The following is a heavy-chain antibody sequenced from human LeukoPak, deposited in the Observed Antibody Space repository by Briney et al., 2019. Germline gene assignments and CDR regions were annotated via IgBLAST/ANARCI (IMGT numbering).Heavy chain of an antibody. D-gene: IGHD6-13*01. J-gene: IGHJ4*02. CDR2: IGTAGDT. V-gene: IGHV3-13*01. Sequence: GGSLRLSCAASGFTFSSYDMHWVRQATGKGLEWVSAIGTAGDTYYPGSVKGRFTISRENAKNSLYLQMNSLRAGDTAVYYCARGNRVAAAGTIDYWGQGTLVTVSS. CDR3: ARGNRVAAAGTIDY. CDR1: GFTFSSYD.